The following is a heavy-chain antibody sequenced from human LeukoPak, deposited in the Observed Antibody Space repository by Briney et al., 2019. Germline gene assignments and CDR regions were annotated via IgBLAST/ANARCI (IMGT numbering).Heavy chain of an antibody. J-gene: IGHJ5*02. CDR1: GGTFSSYA. Sequence: SVKVSCKASGGTFSSYAISWVRQAPGQGLEWMGGIIPIFGTASYAQKFQGRVTITADESTSTAYMELSSLRSEDTAVYYCATFEYSSSSVASWFDPWGQGTLVTVSS. D-gene: IGHD6-6*01. V-gene: IGHV1-69*13. CDR3: ATFEYSSSSVASWFDP. CDR2: IIPIFGTA.